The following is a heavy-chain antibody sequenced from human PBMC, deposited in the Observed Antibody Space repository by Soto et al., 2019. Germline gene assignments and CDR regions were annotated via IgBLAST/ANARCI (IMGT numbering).Heavy chain of an antibody. J-gene: IGHJ4*02. CDR1: GFTFSNYG. Sequence: EVQLLESGGGLVQPGGSLRLSCAASGFTFSNYGVSWVRQAPGKGLECVSAITNNSDYKYYADSVKGRFIVSRDNSKSTWFLEMNSLRAEDTAVYYGAKGYSTGWHSSLNSWGQGTLVIVSS. D-gene: IGHD2-8*02. CDR2: ITNNSDYK. V-gene: IGHV3-23*01. CDR3: AKGYSTGWHSSLNS.